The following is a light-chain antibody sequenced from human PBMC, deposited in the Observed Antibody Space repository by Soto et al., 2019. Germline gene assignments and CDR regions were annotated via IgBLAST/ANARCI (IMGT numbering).Light chain of an antibody. V-gene: IGKV3-20*01. CDR2: GAS. J-gene: IGKJ1*01. Sequence: EIVLTQSPGTLSLSPGERATLSCRASQSVSRSYLAWYQQKPGQAPRLLIYGASSRATGSPDRFSGSGSGTDFTLTISRLDPEDFEVYYCQQYGGSPWTFGQGTKVEIK. CDR3: QQYGGSPWT. CDR1: QSVSRSY.